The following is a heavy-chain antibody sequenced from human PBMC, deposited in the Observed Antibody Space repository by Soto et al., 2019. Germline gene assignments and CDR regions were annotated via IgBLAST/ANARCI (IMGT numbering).Heavy chain of an antibody. J-gene: IGHJ5*02. V-gene: IGHV1-69*13. CDR1: GGTFSSYA. CDR3: ARGYYSSCWFDP. Sequence: ASVKVSCKASGGTFSSYAISWVRQAPGQGLEWMGGIIPIFGTANYAQKFQGRVTITADESTSTAYMELSSLRSEDTAVYYCARGYYSSCWFDPWGKGTLVTVSS. D-gene: IGHD3-10*01. CDR2: IIPIFGTA.